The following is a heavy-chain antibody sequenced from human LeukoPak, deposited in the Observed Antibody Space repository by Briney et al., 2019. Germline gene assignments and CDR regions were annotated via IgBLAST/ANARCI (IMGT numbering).Heavy chain of an antibody. Sequence: SVKVSCKASGYTFTGYYMHWVRQAPGQGLEWMGGIIPIFGTANYAQKFQGRVTITADESTSTAYMELSSLRSEDTAVYYCARDRSIAVAGNFDYWGQGTLVTVSS. V-gene: IGHV1-69*13. CDR3: ARDRSIAVAGNFDY. CDR1: GYTFTGYY. D-gene: IGHD6-19*01. J-gene: IGHJ4*02. CDR2: IIPIFGTA.